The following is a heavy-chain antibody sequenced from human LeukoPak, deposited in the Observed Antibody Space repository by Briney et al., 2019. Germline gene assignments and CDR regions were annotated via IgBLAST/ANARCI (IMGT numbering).Heavy chain of an antibody. CDR1: GGSFSGYY. CDR3: ARGNDYVWGSYRHKRFDP. CDR2: INHSGST. J-gene: IGHJ5*02. V-gene: IGHV4-34*01. D-gene: IGHD3-16*02. Sequence: SETLSLTCAVYGGSFSGYYWGWIRQPPGKGLEWIGEINHSGSTNYNPSLKSRVTISVDTSKNQFSLKLSSVTAADTAVYYCARGNDYVWGSYRHKRFDPWGQGTLVTVSS.